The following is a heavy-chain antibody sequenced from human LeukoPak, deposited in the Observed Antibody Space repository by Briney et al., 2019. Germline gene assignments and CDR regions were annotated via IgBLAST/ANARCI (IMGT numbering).Heavy chain of an antibody. J-gene: IGHJ4*02. CDR1: GFTFSSYS. V-gene: IGHV3-21*01. CDR3: ARDMRDTEFDY. D-gene: IGHD3-16*02. Sequence: PGGSLRLSCAASGFTFSSYSMNWVRQAPGKGLEWVSSISSSRSYIYYADSVKGRFTISRDNAKNSLYLQMNSLRAEDTAVYYCARDMRDTEFDYWGQGTLVTVSS. CDR2: ISSSRSYI.